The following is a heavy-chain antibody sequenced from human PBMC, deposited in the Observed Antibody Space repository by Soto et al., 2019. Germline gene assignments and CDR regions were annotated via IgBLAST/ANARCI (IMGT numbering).Heavy chain of an antibody. D-gene: IGHD4-4*01. CDR3: AKEVREYSKYYYYYMDV. J-gene: IGHJ6*03. CDR1: GGSFSGYY. CDR2: INHSGST. V-gene: IGHV4-34*01. Sequence: QVQLQQWGAGLLKPSETLSLTCAVYGGSFSGYYWSWIRQPPGKGLEWIGEINHSGSTNYNPSLKSRVTIAVDTSKNQFSLKLSSVTAADTVLYYCAKEVREYSKYYYYYMDVWGKGTTVTVSS.